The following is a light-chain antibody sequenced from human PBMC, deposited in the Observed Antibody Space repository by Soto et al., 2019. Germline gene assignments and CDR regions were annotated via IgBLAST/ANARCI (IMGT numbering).Light chain of an antibody. Sequence: DIQMTQSPSSLSASVGDRVTITCRASQDIRNDLGWYQQKPGQAPQRLIYGASSLQTGVPSRFSGSGSGTDFTLTISSLQPEDFATYYCQQSYSTLWTFGQGTKVDI. J-gene: IGKJ1*01. CDR2: GAS. CDR3: QQSYSTLWT. V-gene: IGKV1-39*01. CDR1: QDIRND.